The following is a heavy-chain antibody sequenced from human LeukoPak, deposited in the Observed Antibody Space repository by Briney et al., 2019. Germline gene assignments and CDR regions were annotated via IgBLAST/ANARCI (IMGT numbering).Heavy chain of an antibody. CDR2: MYPNSGNT. CDR3: ARGPLISRVDP. CDR1: GYTFTSYD. Sequence: ASVKVSCKASGYTFTSYDINWVRQATGQGLGWMGWMYPNSGNTGYAQKFQGRVTMSRNTSISTAYMELSSLRSEDTAVYYCARGPLISRVDPWGQGTLVTVSS. J-gene: IGHJ5*02. D-gene: IGHD3-3*02. V-gene: IGHV1-8*01.